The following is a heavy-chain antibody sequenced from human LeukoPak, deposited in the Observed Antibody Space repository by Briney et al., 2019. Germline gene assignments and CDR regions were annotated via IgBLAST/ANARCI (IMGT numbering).Heavy chain of an antibody. J-gene: IGHJ3*02. CDR1: GFTFSDFW. CDR3: ASNLIVVRGLPDAFDI. Sequence: TGGSLRLSCAASGFTFSDFWMSWVRQAPGKGLEWVTNINQDGSAKFYVDSVKGRFTVSRDNAKNSLYLQMDSLRAEDTAVYYCASNLIVVRGLPDAFDIWGQGTMVTVSS. CDR2: INQDGSAK. V-gene: IGHV3-7*01. D-gene: IGHD2-15*01.